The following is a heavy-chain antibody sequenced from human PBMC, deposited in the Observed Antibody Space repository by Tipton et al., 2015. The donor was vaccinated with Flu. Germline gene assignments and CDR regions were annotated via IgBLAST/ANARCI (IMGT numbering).Heavy chain of an antibody. CDR1: SGSIRSTDYF. CDR3: ARLSYYDVDLKNFYFDY. D-gene: IGHD3-10*02. J-gene: IGHJ4*02. Sequence: TLSLTCTVSSGSIRSTDYFCAWIRQPPGKRLELIGSIYPSGTPYYNPSLKSRVTISVDTSKSQFSLKLRSVTAADTAGYYCARLSYYDVDLKNFYFDYWGQGALVTVSS. CDR2: IYPSGTP. V-gene: IGHV4-39*01.